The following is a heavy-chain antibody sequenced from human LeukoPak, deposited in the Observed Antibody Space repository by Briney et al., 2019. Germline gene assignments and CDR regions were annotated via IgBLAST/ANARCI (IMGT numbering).Heavy chain of an antibody. CDR3: VRYCSSTTCYTRAVDY. D-gene: IGHD2-2*02. V-gene: IGHV4-38-2*02. CDR1: GYSITSGYN. J-gene: IGHJ4*02. Sequence: SETLSLTCTVSGYSITSGYNRAWIRQPPGKVLEWIGSIYHSGSAYYNPSLKSRVTISVDTSKNQFSLKLSSVTAADTAVYYCVRYCSSTTCYTRAVDYWGQGTLVTVSS. CDR2: IYHSGSA.